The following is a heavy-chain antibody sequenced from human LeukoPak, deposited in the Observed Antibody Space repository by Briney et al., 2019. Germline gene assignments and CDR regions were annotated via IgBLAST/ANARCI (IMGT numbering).Heavy chain of an antibody. CDR2: IYYSGST. CDR3: ARGYCSSTSCYSNY. CDR1: GGSISSGGYY. V-gene: IGHV4-31*03. Sequence: PSETLSLTCTVSGGSISSGGYYWSWIRQHPGKGLEWIGYIYYSGSTYYNPSLKSRVTISVDTSKNQFSLKLSSVTAADTAVYYCARGYCSSTSCYSNYWGQGTLVTVSS. J-gene: IGHJ4*02. D-gene: IGHD2-2*01.